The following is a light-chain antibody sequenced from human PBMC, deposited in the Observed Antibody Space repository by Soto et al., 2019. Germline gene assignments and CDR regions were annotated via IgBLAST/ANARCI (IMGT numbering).Light chain of an antibody. CDR1: HSVSSY. J-gene: IGKJ5*01. V-gene: IGKV3-20*01. CDR3: QQYGTSPPIT. Sequence: EIVLTQSPATLSLSPGDRATLSCRASHSVSSYLAWYQQKPGQAPSLLIYGASSRATGIPDRFSGSGSGRDFSLTINRLEPEDSAVYYCQQYGTSPPITFGQGTRLEI. CDR2: GAS.